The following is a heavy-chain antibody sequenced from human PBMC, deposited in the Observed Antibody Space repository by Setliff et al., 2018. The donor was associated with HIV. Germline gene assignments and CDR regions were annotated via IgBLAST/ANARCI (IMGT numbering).Heavy chain of an antibody. D-gene: IGHD1-1*01. J-gene: IGHJ4*02. CDR3: ARQLSNSFDY. CDR2: IGPNHGDT. Sequence: ASVKVSCKASGYTFTDYFIHWVRQAPGQGLEWMGWIGPNHGDTRLTETFRGRVTMTRDTSLNTAYVELSGLRSDDTAVYFCARQLSNSFDYWGQGTLVTVSS. V-gene: IGHV1-2*02. CDR1: GYTFTDYF.